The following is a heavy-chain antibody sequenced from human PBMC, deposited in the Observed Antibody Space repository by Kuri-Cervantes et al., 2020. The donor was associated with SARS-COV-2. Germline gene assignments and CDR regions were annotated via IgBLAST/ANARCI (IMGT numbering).Heavy chain of an antibody. J-gene: IGHJ4*02. Sequence: SETLSLTCTVSGGSISSSRHYWGWIRQPPGKGLEWIVNIFYSGSSLYNPSLRSRVTTSVDTSKNQFSLKLSSVTASDTAVYYCARQVENVRFLEWLQGDYWGQGTLVTVSS. CDR1: GGSISSSRHY. V-gene: IGHV4-39*01. CDR2: IFYSGSS. CDR3: ARQVENVRFLEWLQGDY. D-gene: IGHD3-3*01.